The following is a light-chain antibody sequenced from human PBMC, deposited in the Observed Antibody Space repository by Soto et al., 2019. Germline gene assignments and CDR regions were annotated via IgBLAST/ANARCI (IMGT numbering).Light chain of an antibody. CDR2: DAS. J-gene: IGKJ2*01. Sequence: EIVLTQSPGTLSLSPGERATLSCRASQSVTSNYLAWYQQKPGQAPRLLICDASSRATGIPDRFSGSGSGADFTLTIGRLEPEDFEVYYCQQYGTSPYSFGQGTKLEIK. V-gene: IGKV3-20*01. CDR1: QSVTSNY. CDR3: QQYGTSPYS.